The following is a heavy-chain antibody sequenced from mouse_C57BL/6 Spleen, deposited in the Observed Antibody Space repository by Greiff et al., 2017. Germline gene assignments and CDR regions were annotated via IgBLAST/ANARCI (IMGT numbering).Heavy chain of an antibody. CDR3: ASLAYYSNYAFDY. CDR1: GYSITSGYY. V-gene: IGHV3-6*01. D-gene: IGHD2-5*01. CDR2: ISYDGSN. Sequence: VQLKESGPGLVKPSQSLSLTCSVTGYSITSGYYWNWIRQFPGNKLEWMGYISYDGSNNYNPSLKNRISITRDTSKNQFFLKLNSVTTEDTATYYCASLAYYSNYAFDYWGQGTTLTVSS. J-gene: IGHJ2*01.